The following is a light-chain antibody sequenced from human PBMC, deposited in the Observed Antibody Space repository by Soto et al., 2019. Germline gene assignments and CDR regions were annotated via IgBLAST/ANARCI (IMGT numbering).Light chain of an antibody. CDR3: QAYDYSLTAFV. CDR1: NSNLGAGYD. CDR2: GNR. J-gene: IGLJ3*02. V-gene: IGLV1-40*01. Sequence: QLVLTQPPSVSEAPGQRVTISCTGNNSNLGAGYDVHWYQQLPGAAPKLVIFGNRNRPSGVPERFSGSKSGTSASLAITGLQAEDEADYYCQAYDYSLTAFVFGGGTKLTVL.